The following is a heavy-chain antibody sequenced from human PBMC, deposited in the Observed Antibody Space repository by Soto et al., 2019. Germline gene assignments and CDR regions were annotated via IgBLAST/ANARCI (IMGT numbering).Heavy chain of an antibody. CDR3: ARDPTTLQFLEWLHVAFEP. V-gene: IGHV1-3*01. CDR2: INAGNGNT. D-gene: IGHD3-3*01. CDR1: GYTFTNYN. Sequence: ASVKVSCKASGYTFTNYNIHWVRQAPGQRPEWMGWINAGNGNTKYSQKFQGRFAITRDTSATTVYMQLSSLNSEDTAVYYCARDPTTLQFLEWLHVAFEPWGQGPLVTVSS. J-gene: IGHJ5*02.